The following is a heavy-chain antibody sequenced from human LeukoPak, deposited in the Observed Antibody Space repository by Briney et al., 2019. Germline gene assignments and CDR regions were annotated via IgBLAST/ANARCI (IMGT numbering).Heavy chain of an antibody. D-gene: IGHD3-22*01. CDR3: AKDTHYYDSSGYPPYYYYYGMDV. V-gene: IGHV3-23*01. Sequence: GGSLRLSCAASRFTFSSYAMSWARQAPGKGLEWVSAISGSGGSTYYADSVKGRFTISRDNSKNTLYLQMNSLRAEDTAVYYCAKDTHYYDSSGYPPYYYYYGMDVWGQGTTVTVSS. J-gene: IGHJ6*02. CDR2: ISGSGGST. CDR1: RFTFSSYA.